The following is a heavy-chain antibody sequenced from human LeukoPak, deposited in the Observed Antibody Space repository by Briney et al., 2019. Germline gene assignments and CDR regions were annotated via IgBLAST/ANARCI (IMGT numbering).Heavy chain of an antibody. J-gene: IGHJ3*02. V-gene: IGHV3-74*01. CDR3: TRIFVGGNRAFDI. Sequence: GGSLRLSCAASGFTFSNYWMHWVRQAPGKGLVWVSRIKSDGSSTNYADSVKGRFTISRDNAKNTLYPQMNSLRAEDTAMYYCTRIFVGGNRAFDIWGQGTMATVSS. CDR2: IKSDGSST. CDR1: GFTFSNYW. D-gene: IGHD1-14*01.